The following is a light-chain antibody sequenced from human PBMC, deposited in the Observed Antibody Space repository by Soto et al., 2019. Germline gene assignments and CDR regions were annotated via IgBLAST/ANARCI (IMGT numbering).Light chain of an antibody. Sequence: DIQMTQSPSSLSASVGDRVTITCRASESIARHLNWYQQKPGKAPKLLLYAASSLQNGVPSRFRGGGSGTDFTLTINNLQPEDFATYYCQQTYSTLSITFGQGTRLEIK. CDR2: AAS. CDR1: ESIARH. CDR3: QQTYSTLSIT. J-gene: IGKJ5*01. V-gene: IGKV1-39*01.